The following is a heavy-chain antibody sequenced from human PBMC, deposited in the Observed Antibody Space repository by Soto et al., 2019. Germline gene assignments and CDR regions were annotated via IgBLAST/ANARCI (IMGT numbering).Heavy chain of an antibody. D-gene: IGHD1-1*01. J-gene: IGHJ4*02. CDR3: ARHRNWKVDY. Sequence: SETLSPTCTVSGGSISRGGYYWSWIRQPPGRXLGWXXXAXYXXXTXXXXSLKSRVTISVDTSKNQFSLKVSSVTAADTAVYYCARHRNWKVDYWGQGTLVTVSS. CDR2: AXYXXXT. V-gene: IGHV4-39*01. CDR1: GGSISRGGYY.